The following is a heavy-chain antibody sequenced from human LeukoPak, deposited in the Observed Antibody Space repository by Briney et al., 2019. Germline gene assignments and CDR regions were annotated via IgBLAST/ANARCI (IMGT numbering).Heavy chain of an antibody. V-gene: IGHV4-39*07. CDR1: GGYITSSSYY. J-gene: IGHJ5*02. CDR2: IYFSGSP. CDR3: ARARSGSSNWFDP. Sequence: SETLSLTCTVSGGYITSSSYYWGWIRQPPGKGLEWIGSIYFSGSPYHNPSLKSRVTISVDTSKNQFSLKLSSVTAADTAVYYCARARSGSSNWFDPWGQGTLVTVSS. D-gene: IGHD1-26*01.